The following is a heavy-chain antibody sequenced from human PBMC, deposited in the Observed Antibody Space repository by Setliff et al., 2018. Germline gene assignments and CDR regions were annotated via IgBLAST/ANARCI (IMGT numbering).Heavy chain of an antibody. V-gene: IGHV3-74*01. Sequence: HPGGSLRLSCTVYGFSFNKYWMYWVRQAPGKGLEWVSRINGDATIAHYADSVKGRFTISRDNARNALYLQMVSLRGEDTGVYFCAALDWGENFYNVDVWGKGTTVTVS. CDR1: GFSFNKYW. J-gene: IGHJ6*03. CDR2: INGDATIA. D-gene: IGHD7-27*01. CDR3: AALDWGENFYNVDV.